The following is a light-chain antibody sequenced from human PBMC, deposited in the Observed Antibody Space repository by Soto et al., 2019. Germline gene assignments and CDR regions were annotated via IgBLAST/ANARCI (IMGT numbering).Light chain of an antibody. Sequence: EIVLTQSPGTLSSSPGERATLSCRASQSVDSSYLAWYQQKPGQAPRLLMYGASSRVTGTPDRFSGSGSGTAFTLTISRLEPEDFAVYYCQQYGNSQYTFGQGTKLEIK. CDR1: QSVDSSY. CDR3: QQYGNSQYT. CDR2: GAS. J-gene: IGKJ2*01. V-gene: IGKV3-20*01.